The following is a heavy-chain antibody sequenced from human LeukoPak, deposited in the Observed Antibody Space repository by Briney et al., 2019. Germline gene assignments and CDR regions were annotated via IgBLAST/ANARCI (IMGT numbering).Heavy chain of an antibody. CDR2: ISGSGGST. J-gene: IGHJ4*02. D-gene: IGHD6-13*01. CDR1: GFTFSSYA. Sequence: QSGGSLRLSCAASGFTFSSYAMSWVRQAPGKGLEWVSAISGSGGSTYYADSVKGRFTISRDNSKNTLYLQMNSLRAEDTAVYYCAKELPSKPGVSSWYDDYWGQGTLVTVSS. V-gene: IGHV3-23*01. CDR3: AKELPSKPGVSSWYDDY.